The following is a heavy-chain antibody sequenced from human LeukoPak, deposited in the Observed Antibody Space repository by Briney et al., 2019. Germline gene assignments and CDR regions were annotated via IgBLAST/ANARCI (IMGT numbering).Heavy chain of an antibody. CDR2: INPNSGGT. D-gene: IGHD7-27*01. J-gene: IGHJ4*02. V-gene: IGHV1-2*06. Sequence: ASVKVSCKASGYTFTDYYIHWVRQAPGQGLEWMGRINPNSGGTNDAQNFQGRVTMTRDTSISTAYMELSRLRSDDTAVYYCARDLPSTSNWELDYSGQGTLVTVSS. CDR1: GYTFTDYY. CDR3: ARDLPSTSNWELDY.